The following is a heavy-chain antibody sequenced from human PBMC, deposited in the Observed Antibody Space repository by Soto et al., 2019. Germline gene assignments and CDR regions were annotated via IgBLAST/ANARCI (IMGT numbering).Heavy chain of an antibody. CDR2: ISASHGST. D-gene: IGHD5-12*01. J-gene: IGHJ4*02. Sequence: EVQLLESGGGLVQPGGSLRLSCAASGFTFSNYAMNWVRQAPEKGLEWVSSISASHGSTYYADSVNGRFPISRDNSKNMLYLQVNTLRVEDTAVYYCAKCSPGSGYDLDYWGKGTLVTVSS. CDR3: AKCSPGSGYDLDY. CDR1: GFTFSNYA. V-gene: IGHV3-23*01.